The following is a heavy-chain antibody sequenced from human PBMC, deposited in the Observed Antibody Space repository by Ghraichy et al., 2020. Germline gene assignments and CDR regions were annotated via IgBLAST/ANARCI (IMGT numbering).Heavy chain of an antibody. CDR1: GGSISSYY. D-gene: IGHD4-17*01. V-gene: IGHV4-59*01. Sequence: SETLSLTCTVSGGSISSYYWSWIRQPPGKGLEWIGYIYYSGSTNYNPSLKSRVTISVDTSKNQFSLKLSSVTAADTAVYYCARDHDYGDYVLGYWGQGTLVTVSS. CDR3: ARDHDYGDYVLGY. CDR2: IYYSGST. J-gene: IGHJ4*02.